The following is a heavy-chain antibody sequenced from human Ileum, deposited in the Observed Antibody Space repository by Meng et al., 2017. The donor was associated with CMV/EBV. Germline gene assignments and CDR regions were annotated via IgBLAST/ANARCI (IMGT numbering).Heavy chain of an antibody. D-gene: IGHD1-26*01. Sequence: SETLLTCTVSGGSISTGDYYWSWIRQPPGKGLEWIAYIYYSGTTYYSPSLKSRVTISVDTSKNQFSLKLSSVTAADTAVYYCARSPARTYSWVAWFDPWGQGTLVTVSS. CDR2: IYYSGTT. CDR1: GGSISTGDYY. J-gene: IGHJ5*02. V-gene: IGHV4-30-4*08. CDR3: ARSPARTYSWVAWFDP.